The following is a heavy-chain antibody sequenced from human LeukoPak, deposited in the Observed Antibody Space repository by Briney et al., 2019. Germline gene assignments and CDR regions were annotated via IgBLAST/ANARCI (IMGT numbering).Heavy chain of an antibody. D-gene: IGHD1-26*01. Sequence: QAGGSLRFCCSASGFTFSSYWVHWVRQAPGKGLVWVSPINSDGSSTSYADSVKGRFTISRDNAKNTLSLQMNSLRAEDTAVYYCARVGGSNAFDIWGQGTMVIVSS. V-gene: IGHV3-74*01. J-gene: IGHJ3*02. CDR2: INSDGSST. CDR3: ARVGGSNAFDI. CDR1: GFTFSSYW.